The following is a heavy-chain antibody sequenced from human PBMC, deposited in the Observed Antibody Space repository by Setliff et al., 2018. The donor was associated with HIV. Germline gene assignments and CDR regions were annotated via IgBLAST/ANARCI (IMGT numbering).Heavy chain of an antibody. V-gene: IGHV2-70*04. CDR1: GFSFGISGMR. Sequence: SGPTLVNPTQTLTLTCTYSGFSFGISGMRVNWIRQSPGKALEWLARIDWDDDKYYSPSLKTRLTIAKDTSKNQVILTMTNLDPVDTATYYCARDSGNYAFDYWGLGTLVTVSS. CDR2: IDWDDDK. CDR3: ARDSGNYAFDY. J-gene: IGHJ4*02. D-gene: IGHD3-3*01.